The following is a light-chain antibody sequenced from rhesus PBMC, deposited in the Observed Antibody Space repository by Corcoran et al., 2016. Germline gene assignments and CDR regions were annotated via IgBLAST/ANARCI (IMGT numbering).Light chain of an antibody. CDR1: ENVKNH. CDR2: KAY. V-gene: IGKV1-74*01. J-gene: IGKJ4*01. CDR3: QHSYGTPLT. Sequence: DIQMTQSPSSLSASVGDRVTISCRASENVKNHVNWYQQKPGKAPNLLVYKAYTLQSGVPSRFSGSGSGTDYTFTISSLQSEDVATYDGQHSYGTPLTFGGGTKVEIK.